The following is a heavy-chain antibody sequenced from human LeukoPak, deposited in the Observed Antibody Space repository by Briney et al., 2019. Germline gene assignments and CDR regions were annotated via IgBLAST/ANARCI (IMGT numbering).Heavy chain of an antibody. CDR2: ISSSSSTI. CDR1: GFTFSSYS. J-gene: IGHJ4*02. D-gene: IGHD2-2*01. CDR3: ARVRGLVVPAAMGY. Sequence: PGGSLRLSCAASGFTFSSYSMNWVRQAPGKGLEWVSYISSSSSTIYYADSVKGRFTISRDNAKNSLYLQMNSLRAEDTAVYYCARVRGLVVPAAMGYWGQGTLVTVSS. V-gene: IGHV3-48*01.